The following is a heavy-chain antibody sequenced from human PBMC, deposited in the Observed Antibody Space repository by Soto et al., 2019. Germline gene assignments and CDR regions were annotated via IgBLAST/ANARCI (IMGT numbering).Heavy chain of an antibody. Sequence: PSETLSLTCAVYGGSFSGYYWSWIRQPPGKGLEWIGEINHSGSTNYNPSLKSRVTISVDTSKNQFSLKLSSVTAADTAVYYCARGLWYVYYFDYWGQGTLVTVSS. CDR3: ARGLWYVYYFDY. CDR1: GGSFSGYY. V-gene: IGHV4-34*01. J-gene: IGHJ4*02. D-gene: IGHD2-21*01. CDR2: INHSGST.